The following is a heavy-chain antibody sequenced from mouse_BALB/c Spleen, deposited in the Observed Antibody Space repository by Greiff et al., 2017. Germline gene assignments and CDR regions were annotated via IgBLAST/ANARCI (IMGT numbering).Heavy chain of an antibody. CDR3: ARDAYYSPYAMDY. D-gene: IGHD1-1*01. CDR1: GFTFTDYY. J-gene: IGHJ4*01. CDR2: IRNKANGYTT. V-gene: IGHV7-3*02. Sequence: EVQRVESGGGLVQPGGSLRLSCATSGFTFTDYYMSWVRQPPGKALEWLGFIRNKANGYTTEYSASVKGRFTISRDNSQSILYLQMNTLRAEDSATYYCARDAYYSPYAMDYWGQGTSVTVSS.